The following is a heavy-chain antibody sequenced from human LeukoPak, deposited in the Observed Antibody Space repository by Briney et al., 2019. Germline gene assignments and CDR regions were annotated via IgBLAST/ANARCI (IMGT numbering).Heavy chain of an antibody. V-gene: IGHV5-51*01. CDR2: IYLGDSDT. J-gene: IGHJ4*02. Sequence: GESLKISCKGSGYSFTSYWIGWVRQMPGKGLEWMGIIYLGDSDTRYSPSFEGQVTISADKSISTAYLQWSSLKASDTAMYYCARGEMRYCSGGYCYDYCGQGTLVTVSS. D-gene: IGHD2-15*01. CDR1: GYSFTSYW. CDR3: ARGEMRYCSGGYCYDY.